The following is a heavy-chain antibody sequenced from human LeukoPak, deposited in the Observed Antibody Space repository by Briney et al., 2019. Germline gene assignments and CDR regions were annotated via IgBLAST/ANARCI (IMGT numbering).Heavy chain of an antibody. D-gene: IGHD1-26*01. CDR3: ARSRVLVGATVRGYFDY. CDR1: GFTFSSYW. V-gene: IGHV3-7*01. CDR2: IKQDGSEK. Sequence: PGGSLRLSCAASGFTFSSYWMSWVRQAPGKGLEWVANIKQDGSEKYYVDSVKGRFTISRDNAKNSLYLQMNSLRAEDTAVYYCARSRVLVGATVRGYFDYWGQGTLVTVSS. J-gene: IGHJ4*02.